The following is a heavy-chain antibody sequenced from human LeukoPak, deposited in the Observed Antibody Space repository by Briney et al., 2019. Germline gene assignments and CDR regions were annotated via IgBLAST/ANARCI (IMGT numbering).Heavy chain of an antibody. Sequence: GGSLRLSCAASGFTFSSYSMNWVRQAPGKGVEWVSSISSSSSYIYYADSVKGRFTISRDNAKNSLYLQMNSLRAEDTAVYYCAREDYGGNSGDAFDIWGQGTMVTVSS. CDR2: ISSSSSYI. V-gene: IGHV3-21*01. D-gene: IGHD4-23*01. CDR3: AREDYGGNSGDAFDI. CDR1: GFTFSSYS. J-gene: IGHJ3*02.